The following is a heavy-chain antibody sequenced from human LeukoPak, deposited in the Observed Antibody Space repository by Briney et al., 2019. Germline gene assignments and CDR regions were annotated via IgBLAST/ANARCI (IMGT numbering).Heavy chain of an antibody. D-gene: IGHD4-11*01. J-gene: IGHJ4*02. Sequence: SVKVSCKASGGAFSSYAISWVRQAPGQGLEWMGGIIPIFGTANYAQKFQGRVTITADESTSTAYMELSSLRSEDTAVYYCARENDYTKALDYWGQGTLVTVSS. V-gene: IGHV1-69*13. CDR2: IIPIFGTA. CDR3: ARENDYTKALDY. CDR1: GGAFSSYA.